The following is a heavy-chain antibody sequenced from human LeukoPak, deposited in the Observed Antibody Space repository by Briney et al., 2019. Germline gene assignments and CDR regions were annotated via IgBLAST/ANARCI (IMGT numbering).Heavy chain of an antibody. D-gene: IGHD2-2*01. V-gene: IGHV1-18*01. J-gene: IGHJ5*02. Sequence: ASVKVSCKASGYTFTSYGISWVRQAPGQGLEWMGWISAYNGNTNYAQKLQGRVTMTTDKSTSTAYMELSSLRSEDTAVYYCARDPPAYCSSTSCYSLSSWGQGTLVTVSS. CDR1: GYTFTSYG. CDR2: ISAYNGNT. CDR3: ARDPPAYCSSTSCYSLSS.